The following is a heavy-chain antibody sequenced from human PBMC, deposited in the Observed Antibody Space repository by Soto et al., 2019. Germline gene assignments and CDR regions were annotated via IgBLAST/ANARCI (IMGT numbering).Heavy chain of an antibody. J-gene: IGHJ4*02. V-gene: IGHV3-74*01. Sequence: GGSLRLSCAASGFTFSSYWMHWVRQAPGKGLVWVSRINSDGSSTSYADSVKGRFTISRDNAKNTLYLQMNSLRAEDTAVYYCARVLWDTYYYDSSGYSPDYWGQGTLVTVSS. D-gene: IGHD3-22*01. CDR3: ARVLWDTYYYDSSGYSPDY. CDR1: GFTFSSYW. CDR2: INSDGSST.